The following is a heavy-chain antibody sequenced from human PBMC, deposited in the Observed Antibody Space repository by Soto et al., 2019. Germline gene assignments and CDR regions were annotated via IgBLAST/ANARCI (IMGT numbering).Heavy chain of an antibody. CDR1: GGSIRSYY. J-gene: IGHJ6*02. CDR2: IYYSGST. Sequence: QVQLQESGPGLVKPSETLSLTCTVSGGSIRSYYWNWIRQPAGKGLEWIGYIYYSGSTNYNPSLKSRVTISVDTCKNQFSLKLSSVTAADTAVYYCARDGGTYGMDVWGQGTTVTVSS. V-gene: IGHV4-59*01. CDR3: ARDGGTYGMDV. D-gene: IGHD3-16*01.